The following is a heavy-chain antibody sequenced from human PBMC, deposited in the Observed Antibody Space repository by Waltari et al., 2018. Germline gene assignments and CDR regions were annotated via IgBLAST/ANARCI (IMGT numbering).Heavy chain of an antibody. V-gene: IGHV4-34*01. J-gene: IGHJ4*02. CDR2: INHSGST. Sequence: QVQLQQWGAGLLKPSETLSLTCAVYGGSFSGYYWSWIRQPPGKGLEWIGEINHSGSTNYNPSLKSRVTISVDTSKNQFSPKLSSVTAADTAVYYCARAETTVTSDFFDYWGQGTLVTVSS. CDR3: ARAETTVTSDFFDY. D-gene: IGHD4-17*01. CDR1: GGSFSGYY.